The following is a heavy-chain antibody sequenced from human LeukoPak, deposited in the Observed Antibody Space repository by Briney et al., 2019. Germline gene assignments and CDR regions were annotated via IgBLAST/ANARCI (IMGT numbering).Heavy chain of an antibody. CDR2: IYYSGST. CDR1: GGSISSYY. V-gene: IGHV4-59*08. CDR3: ARPLVGATKGYYYYGMDV. J-gene: IGHJ6*02. Sequence: SETLSLTCTVSGGSISSYYWSWIRQPPGKGLEWIGYIYYSGSTNYNPSLKSRVTISVDTSKNQFSLKLSSVTAADTAVYYCARPLVGATKGYYYYGMDVWGQGTTVTVSS. D-gene: IGHD1-26*01.